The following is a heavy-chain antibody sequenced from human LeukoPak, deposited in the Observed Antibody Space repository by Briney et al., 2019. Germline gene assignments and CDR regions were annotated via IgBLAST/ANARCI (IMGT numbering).Heavy chain of an antibody. CDR2: ISSSSSYI. CDR1: GFTFSSYS. D-gene: IGHD3-3*01. V-gene: IGHV3-21*01. J-gene: IGHJ4*02. Sequence: GGSLRLSCAASGFTFSSYSMNWVRQAPGKGLEWVSSISSSSSYIYYADSVKGRFTISRDNAKNSLYLQMNSLRAEDTAVYYCARDFEANYDFWSGYQPIDYWGQGTLVTVSS. CDR3: ARDFEANYDFWSGYQPIDY.